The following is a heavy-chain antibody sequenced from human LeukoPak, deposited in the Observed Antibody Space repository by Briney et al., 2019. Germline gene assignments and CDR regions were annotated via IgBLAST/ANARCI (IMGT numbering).Heavy chain of an antibody. CDR2: ISGSGGST. D-gene: IGHD3-10*01. Sequence: SGGSLRLSCAASGFTFSSYAMSWVRQAPGKGLEWVSAISGSGGSTYYADSVKGRFTISRDNSKNTLYLQMNSLRAEDTAVYYCAKGRGTMVRGVISVTFDYWGQGTLVTVSS. CDR1: GFTFSSYA. V-gene: IGHV3-23*01. J-gene: IGHJ4*02. CDR3: AKGRGTMVRGVISVTFDY.